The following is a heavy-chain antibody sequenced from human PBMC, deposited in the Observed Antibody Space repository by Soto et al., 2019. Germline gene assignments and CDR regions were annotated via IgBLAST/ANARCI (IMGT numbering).Heavy chain of an antibody. CDR1: GYTFTSHD. CDR2: VNPNSGNT. Sequence: QVQLVQSGAEVKKSGASVKVSCKASGYTFTSHDINWVRQATGQGHEWMGWVNPNSGNTGYAQKCQGRVTMTRNTSISTAYMELSSLGSEDTDVYYCARWDYGDYARFDYWGQGTLVTVSS. CDR3: ARWDYGDYARFDY. D-gene: IGHD4-17*01. J-gene: IGHJ4*02. V-gene: IGHV1-8*01.